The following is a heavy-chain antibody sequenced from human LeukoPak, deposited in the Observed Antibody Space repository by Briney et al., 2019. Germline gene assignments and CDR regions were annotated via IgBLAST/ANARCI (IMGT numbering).Heavy chain of an antibody. Sequence: SSETLSLTCAVYGGSFSGYYWSWIRQPPGKGLEWIGEINHSGSTNYNPSLKSRVTISVDTSKNQFSLKLSSVTAADTAVYYCARLVGATGGYWGQGTLVTVSS. D-gene: IGHD1-26*01. V-gene: IGHV4-34*01. J-gene: IGHJ4*02. CDR1: GGSFSGYY. CDR2: INHSGST. CDR3: ARLVGATGGY.